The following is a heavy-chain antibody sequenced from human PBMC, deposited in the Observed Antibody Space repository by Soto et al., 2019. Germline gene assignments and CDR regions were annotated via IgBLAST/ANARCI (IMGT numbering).Heavy chain of an antibody. D-gene: IGHD4-17*01. CDR1: GYSFSSYW. CDR3: ARLYGDYVADYYYGMDV. Sequence: PGGSLKISRKGSGYSFSSYWISWGRQMPGKSLEWMGRIDPSDSYTNYSPSFQGHVTISADKSISTAYLQWSSLKASDTAMYYCARLYGDYVADYYYGMDVWGQGTTVTVSS. V-gene: IGHV5-10-1*01. CDR2: IDPSDSYT. J-gene: IGHJ6*02.